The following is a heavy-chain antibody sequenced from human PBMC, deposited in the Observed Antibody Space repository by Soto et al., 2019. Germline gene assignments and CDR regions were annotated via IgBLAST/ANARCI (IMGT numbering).Heavy chain of an antibody. J-gene: IGHJ6*02. CDR1: GFTVSSNY. V-gene: IGHV3-66*01. CDR3: ARVNGFYSGMDV. Sequence: GGSLRLSCAASGFTVSSNYMSWVRQAPGKGLEWVSVTYSGGSPYYADSVKGRFTISRDNSKNTLYLQMNSLRAEDTAVYYCARVNGFYSGMDVWGQGTTVTVSS. CDR2: TYSGGSP. D-gene: IGHD2-8*01.